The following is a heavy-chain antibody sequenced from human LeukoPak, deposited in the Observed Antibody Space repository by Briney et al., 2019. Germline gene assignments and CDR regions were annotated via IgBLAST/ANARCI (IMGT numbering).Heavy chain of an antibody. D-gene: IGHD1-1*01. CDR3: ARGPWNDHYFDY. J-gene: IGHJ4*02. CDR2: ISYDGSSK. Sequence: GGSLRLSCAASGFTFSSFGMHWVRQAPGKGLEWVAGISYDGSSKYYADSVKGRFTISRDNSKKTLYLQMDSLRAEDTAVYCCARGPWNDHYFDYWGQGTLVTVSS. V-gene: IGHV3-30*03. CDR1: GFTFSSFG.